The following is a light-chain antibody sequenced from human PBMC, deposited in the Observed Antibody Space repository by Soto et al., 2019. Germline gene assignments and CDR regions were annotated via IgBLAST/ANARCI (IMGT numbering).Light chain of an antibody. V-gene: IGLV2-14*01. J-gene: IGLJ1*01. CDR1: SSDVGGYNY. CDR2: EVS. CDR3: SSYTSSSTLQFV. Sequence: QSALTQPASVSGSPGQSITISCTGTSSDVGGYNYVSWYQQHPGKAPKLMIYEVSNRPSGVSNRFSGSKSGNTASLTISGLQAEDEAAYYCSSYTSSSTLQFVFGTGTKVTVL.